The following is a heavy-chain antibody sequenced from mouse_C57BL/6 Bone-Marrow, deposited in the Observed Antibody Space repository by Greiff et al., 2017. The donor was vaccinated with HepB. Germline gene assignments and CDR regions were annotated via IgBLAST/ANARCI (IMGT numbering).Heavy chain of an antibody. Sequence: QVQLKQPGAELVKPGASVKMSCKASGYTFTSYWITWVKQRPGQGLEWIGDIYPGSGSTNYNEKFKSKATLTVDTSSSTAYMQLSSLTSEDSAVYYCARGYYGSRGGYYFDYWGQGTTLTVSS. J-gene: IGHJ2*01. D-gene: IGHD1-1*01. CDR2: IYPGSGST. CDR3: ARGYYGSRGGYYFDY. V-gene: IGHV1-55*01. CDR1: GYTFTSYW.